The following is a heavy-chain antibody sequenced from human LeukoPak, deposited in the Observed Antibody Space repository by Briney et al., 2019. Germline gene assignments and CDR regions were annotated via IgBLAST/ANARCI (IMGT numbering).Heavy chain of an antibody. Sequence: PSQTLSLTCAISGDSVSSNSAAWNWIRQSPSRGLEWLGRTYYRSKWYNDYAVSVKSRITINPDTSKNQSSLQLNSVTPEDTAVYYCARDPSTWHSSGWYYFDYWGQGTLVTVSS. D-gene: IGHD6-19*01. CDR3: ARDPSTWHSSGWYYFDY. V-gene: IGHV6-1*01. J-gene: IGHJ4*02. CDR1: GDSVSSNSAA. CDR2: TYYRSKWYN.